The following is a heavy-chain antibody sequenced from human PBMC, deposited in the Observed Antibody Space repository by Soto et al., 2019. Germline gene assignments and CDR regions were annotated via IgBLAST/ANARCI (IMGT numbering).Heavy chain of an antibody. Sequence: SETLSLTCAVSGVSISSSSYYWGWIRQPPGKGLEWIGTIYYGGSSYSNPSLKSRVTISLDTSKNQFSLTLTSVTAADTAVYYCARHGSYWGQGTLVTVSS. J-gene: IGHJ4*02. CDR1: GVSISSSSYY. CDR3: ARHGSY. CDR2: IYYGGSS. V-gene: IGHV4-39*01.